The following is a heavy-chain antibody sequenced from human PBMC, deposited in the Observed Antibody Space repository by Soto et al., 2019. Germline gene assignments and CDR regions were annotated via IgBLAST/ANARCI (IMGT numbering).Heavy chain of an antibody. CDR2: IKEDGSEK. V-gene: IGHV3-7*05. CDR1: RFTFSSYW. J-gene: IGHJ4*02. CDR3: ARGPAYCGRDCYSYFVF. Sequence: EVQLVESGGGLVQPGGSLRLSCVASRFTFSSYWLSWVRQAPGKGLEWVANIKEDGSEKSYVDSVKGRFTVSRDNAKNSLYLQLNSLRAEDTAVYYCARGPAYCGRDCYSYFVFWGRGTLVTVSS. D-gene: IGHD2-21*02.